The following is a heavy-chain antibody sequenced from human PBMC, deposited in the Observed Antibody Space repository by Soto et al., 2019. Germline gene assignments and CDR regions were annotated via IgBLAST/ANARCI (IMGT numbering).Heavy chain of an antibody. V-gene: IGHV3-23*01. J-gene: IGHJ4*02. Sequence: FSNYAMSWVRQAPGKGLEWVSLISSTGGGTYYADSVKGRFTISRDNSHNTLYLQVHSLTAEDTAVYYCAKDRRAGGNSAFYFDFWGQGAQVTVSS. CDR2: ISSTGGGT. CDR1: FSNYA. D-gene: IGHD3-16*01. CDR3: AKDRRAGGNSAFYFDF.